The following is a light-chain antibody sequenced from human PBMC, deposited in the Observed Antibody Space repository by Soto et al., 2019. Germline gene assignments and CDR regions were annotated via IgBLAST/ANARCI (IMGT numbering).Light chain of an antibody. V-gene: IGKV1-5*03. J-gene: IGKJ1*01. CDR2: KAS. CDR3: QPYNSYWT. CDR1: QTISSW. Sequence: DIQMAHSPSTLAVSLGARLTMSFRASQTISSWLAWYQQKPGKAPKLLIYKASTLKSGVPSRFSGRGSGTEFTLTISSLQPDDFATYYCQPYNSYWTFGQGTKVDIK.